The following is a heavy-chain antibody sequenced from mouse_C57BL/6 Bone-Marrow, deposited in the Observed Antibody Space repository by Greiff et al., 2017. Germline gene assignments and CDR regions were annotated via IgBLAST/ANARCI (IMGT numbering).Heavy chain of an antibody. CDR3: ARGGTTVVVDY. CDR2: IYPYNGVS. Sequence: VHVKQSGPELVKPGASVKISCKASGYSFTGYYMHWVKQSHGNILDWIGYIYPYNGVSSYNQKFKGKATLTVDKSSSTAYMELRSLTSGDSAVYYCARGGTTVVVDYWGQGTTLTVSS. CDR1: GYSFTGYY. J-gene: IGHJ2*01. V-gene: IGHV1-31*01. D-gene: IGHD1-1*01.